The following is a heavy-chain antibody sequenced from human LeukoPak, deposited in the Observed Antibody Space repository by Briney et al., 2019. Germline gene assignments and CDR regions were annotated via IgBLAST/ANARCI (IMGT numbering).Heavy chain of an antibody. J-gene: IGHJ4*02. Sequence: GGSLRLSCAASGFTFSSYSMSWVRQAPGKGLEWVSVISGSGGDTFYADSVKGRFTISRDNSKNTLYLQMNSLRAEGTAVYYCAKGWSTFDYWGQGTLVTVSS. V-gene: IGHV3-23*01. CDR3: AKGWSTFDY. D-gene: IGHD2-15*01. CDR1: GFTFSSYS. CDR2: ISGSGGDT.